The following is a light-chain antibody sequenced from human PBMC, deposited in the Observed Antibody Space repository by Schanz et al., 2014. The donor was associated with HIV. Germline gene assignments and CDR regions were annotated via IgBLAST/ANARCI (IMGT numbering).Light chain of an antibody. CDR2: GAS. CDR1: QVVSSNY. CDR3: QQYGSSPRT. Sequence: EIVLTQSPATLSLSPGERATLRCRATQVVSSNYLAWYQQKPGLAPRLLIYGASSRATGIPDRFSGSGFGTDFTLTISRLEPEDFAVYYCQQYGSSPRTFGQGTKVEIK. V-gene: IGKV3-20*01. J-gene: IGKJ1*01.